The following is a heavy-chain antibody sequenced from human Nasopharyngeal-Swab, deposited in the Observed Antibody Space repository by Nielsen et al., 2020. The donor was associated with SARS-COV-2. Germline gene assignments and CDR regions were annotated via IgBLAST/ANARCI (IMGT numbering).Heavy chain of an antibody. V-gene: IGHV3-23*01. CDR3: TRRTPAWGFFDL. CDR1: GFTSSVHP. Sequence: GESLKISCAASGFTSSVHPMNWVRQAPGKGLEWVCTISEAGGSIFYADSVKGRFTISRENSKGTLFLQLNGLRPEDTAVYFCTRRTPAWGFFDLWGQGALVTVSS. J-gene: IGHJ4*02. D-gene: IGHD7-27*01. CDR2: ISEAGGSI.